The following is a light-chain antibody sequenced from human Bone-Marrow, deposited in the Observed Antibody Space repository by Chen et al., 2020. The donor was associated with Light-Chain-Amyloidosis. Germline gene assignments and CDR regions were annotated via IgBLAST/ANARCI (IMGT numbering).Light chain of an antibody. V-gene: IGLV2-8*01. CDR2: EVT. CDR3: SSYAGNNNVV. CDR1: VSDIGGYDY. Sequence: QSALTQPPSASGSPGPSVTISCSGTVSDIGGYDYVSCYHQQPGRAPKLIIYEVTTRPSGVPRRFSAYKSGSTASLTVSGLQAEDEGDYYCSSYAGNNNVVFGGGTKLTV. J-gene: IGLJ2*01.